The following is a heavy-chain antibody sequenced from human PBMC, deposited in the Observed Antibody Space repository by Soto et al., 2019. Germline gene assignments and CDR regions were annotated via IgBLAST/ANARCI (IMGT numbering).Heavy chain of an antibody. CDR3: ARDRRGGWYKRIFDY. CDR1: GGSFSGYY. J-gene: IGHJ4*02. D-gene: IGHD6-19*01. Sequence: SETLSLTCAVYGGSFSGYYWSWILQPPGKGLEWIGEINHSGSTNYNPSLKSRVTISVDTSKNQFSLKLSSVTAADTAVYYCARDRRGGWYKRIFDYSGQGTLVTVPS. V-gene: IGHV4-34*01. CDR2: INHSGST.